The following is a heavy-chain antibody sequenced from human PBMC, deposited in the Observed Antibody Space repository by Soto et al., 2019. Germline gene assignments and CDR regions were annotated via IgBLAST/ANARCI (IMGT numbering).Heavy chain of an antibody. J-gene: IGHJ6*02. CDR2: IIPISDTT. V-gene: IGHV1-69*01. D-gene: IGHD2-2*01. Sequence: QVQLVQSGAEVKKPGSSVKVSCKASGGTFSSYAISWVRKAPGQGLEWMGGIIPISDTTNYAQKYQGRVTITADESTSTAYMELSSLRSEDTAVYYWARSQGSSTSLEIYYYYYYGMDVWGQGTTVTVSS. CDR3: ARSQGSSTSLEIYYYYYYGMDV. CDR1: GGTFSSYA.